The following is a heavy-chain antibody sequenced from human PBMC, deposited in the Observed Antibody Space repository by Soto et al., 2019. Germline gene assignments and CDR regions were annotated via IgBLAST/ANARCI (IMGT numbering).Heavy chain of an antibody. Sequence: QVQLVQSGAEVKKPGASVRVSCKASGYTFTSYSMHWVRQAPGQGLEWMGIINPSSGSTSYAQNFQGRVTMTSDTSTSIVYMEMSSLKSEDTAVYDCARDHNFGFILYAMDVWGQGTTVTVSS. J-gene: IGHJ6*02. CDR3: ARDHNFGFILYAMDV. D-gene: IGHD2-15*01. CDR2: INPSSGST. V-gene: IGHV1-46*01. CDR1: GYTFTSYS.